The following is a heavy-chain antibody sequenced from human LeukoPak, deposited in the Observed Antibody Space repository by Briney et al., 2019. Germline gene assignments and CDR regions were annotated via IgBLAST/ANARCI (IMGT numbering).Heavy chain of an antibody. D-gene: IGHD1-7*01. CDR2: IWYDGSNK. CDR3: AKDNLWTGTIGSYFQH. Sequence: SGGSLRLSCAASGFTFSSYGMHWVRQAPGKGLEWVAVIWYDGSNKYYADSVKGRLTISRDNSKNTLYLQMNSLRAEDTAVYYCAKDNLWTGTIGSYFQHWGQGTLVTVSS. V-gene: IGHV3-33*06. J-gene: IGHJ1*01. CDR1: GFTFSSYG.